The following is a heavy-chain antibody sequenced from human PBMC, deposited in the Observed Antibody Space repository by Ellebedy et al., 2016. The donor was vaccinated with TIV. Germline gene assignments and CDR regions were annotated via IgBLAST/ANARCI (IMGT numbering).Heavy chain of an antibody. V-gene: IGHV4-34*01. CDR1: GGSFSGYY. CDR3: ARLGLRTYFDY. J-gene: IGHJ4*02. CDR2: INHSGST. Sequence: SETLSLXXAVYGGSFSGYYWSWIRQPPGKGLEWIGEINHSGSTNYNPSLKSRVTISVDTSRNQFSLKLNSVTAAGTAVYHCARLGLRTYFDYWGQGTLVTVS. D-gene: IGHD5-12*01.